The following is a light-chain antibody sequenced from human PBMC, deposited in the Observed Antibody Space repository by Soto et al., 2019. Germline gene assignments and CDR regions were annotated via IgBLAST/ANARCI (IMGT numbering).Light chain of an antibody. J-gene: IGKJ4*01. CDR3: QQYNKWPLT. CDR2: SAS. Sequence: VMTQSPATLSVSPGERATLSCRASQSVGSSLAWYQQKPGQAPRLLIYSASTRAPGIPARFSGSGSGTEFTVTISSLQSEDFAVYFCQQYNKWPLTFGGGTKVEIK. CDR1: QSVGSS. V-gene: IGKV3-15*01.